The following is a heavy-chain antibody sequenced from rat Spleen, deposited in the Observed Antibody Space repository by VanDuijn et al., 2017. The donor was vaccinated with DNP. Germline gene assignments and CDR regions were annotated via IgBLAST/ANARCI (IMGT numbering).Heavy chain of an antibody. Sequence: EVQLVESGGGLVQPGRSLKLSCAASGFTFSDYYMAWVRQAPTRGLEWVAYITYDGGSTYYGDSVKGRFTISRDDAKSTLYLQMDSLRSEDTATYYCARDDYGSSGGMDAWGQGTSVTVSS. J-gene: IGHJ4*01. CDR3: ARDDYGSSGGMDA. V-gene: IGHV5-20*01. D-gene: IGHD1-3*01. CDR1: GFTFSDYY. CDR2: ITYDGGST.